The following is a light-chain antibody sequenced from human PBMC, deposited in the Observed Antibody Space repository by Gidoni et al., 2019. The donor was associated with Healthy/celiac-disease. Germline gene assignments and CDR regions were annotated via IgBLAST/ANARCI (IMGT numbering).Light chain of an antibody. CDR1: QGISSY. J-gene: IGKJ4*01. CDR3: QQLNSYPV. V-gene: IGKV1-9*01. Sequence: DIQLTQSPSFLSASVGDRGTITCRASQGISSYLAWYQQKPGKAPKLLIYAASTLQSGVPSRFSGSGSGTEFTLTIRSLQPEDFATYYCQQLNSYPVFGGGTKVEIK. CDR2: AAS.